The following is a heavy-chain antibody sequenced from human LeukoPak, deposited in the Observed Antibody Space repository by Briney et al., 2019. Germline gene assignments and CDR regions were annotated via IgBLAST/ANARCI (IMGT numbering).Heavy chain of an antibody. CDR2: INHSGST. Sequence: SETLSLTCAVYGGSFSGYYWSWIRQPPGKGLEWIGEINHSGSTNYNPSLKSRVTISVDTSKNQFSLKLSSVTAADTAVYYRARAHVLLWFGELLQSFLKDDWFDPWGQGTLVTVSS. CDR1: GGSFSGYY. CDR3: ARAHVLLWFGELLQSFLKDDWFDP. J-gene: IGHJ5*02. V-gene: IGHV4-34*01. D-gene: IGHD3-10*01.